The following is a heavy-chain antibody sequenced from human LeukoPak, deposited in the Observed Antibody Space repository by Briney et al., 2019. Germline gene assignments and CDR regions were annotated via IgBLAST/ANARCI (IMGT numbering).Heavy chain of an antibody. CDR2: ISPGGGPT. Sequence: GGSLRLSCAASGFTFSSYGMSWVRQAPGKGLEWVSGISPGGGPTYYADSVKGRFTISRDDSKNALYRQMNSLSAEDTAVYYCAKDGAWLRFDDWGQGILVTVSS. V-gene: IGHV3-23*01. D-gene: IGHD5-12*01. CDR3: AKDGAWLRFDD. J-gene: IGHJ4*02. CDR1: GFTFSSYG.